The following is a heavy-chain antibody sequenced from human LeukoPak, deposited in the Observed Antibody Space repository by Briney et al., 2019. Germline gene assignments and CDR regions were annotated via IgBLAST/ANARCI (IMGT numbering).Heavy chain of an antibody. J-gene: IGHJ4*02. Sequence: PGGSLRLSCAASGFTVSTTYMNWVRQAPGKGLEWVSVIYRGGNTYYADSVKGRFTISRDNSKNTLYLQMNSLRAEDTAMYYCVKDLFRSTYYFDYWGQGILVTVSS. CDR3: VKDLFRSTYYFDY. D-gene: IGHD2-2*01. V-gene: IGHV3-66*01. CDR1: GFTVSTTY. CDR2: IYRGGNT.